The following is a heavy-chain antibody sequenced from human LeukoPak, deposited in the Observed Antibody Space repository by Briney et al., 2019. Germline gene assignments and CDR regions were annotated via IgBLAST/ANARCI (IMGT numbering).Heavy chain of an antibody. V-gene: IGHV4-39*07. D-gene: IGHD3-10*01. Sequence: SSQTLSLTCAVSGGSINTPNYYWGWIRQPPGKGLEWIGSIYHSGSTYYNPSLKSRVTISVDTSKNQFSLKLSSVTAADTAVYYCARKRTNYYGSGSYNFFDYWGQGTLVTVSS. CDR3: ARKRTNYYGSGSYNFFDY. CDR1: GGSINTPNYY. CDR2: IYHSGST. J-gene: IGHJ4*02.